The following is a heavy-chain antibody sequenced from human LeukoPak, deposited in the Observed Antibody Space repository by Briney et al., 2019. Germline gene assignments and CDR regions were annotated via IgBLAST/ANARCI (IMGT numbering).Heavy chain of an antibody. CDR3: AARGIYSSSWDFDY. CDR2: ISAYNGNT. J-gene: IGHJ4*02. D-gene: IGHD6-13*01. Sequence: GASVKVSCKASGYTFTSYGISWVRQAPGQGLEWMGWISAYNGNTNYAQKLQGRVTMTTDTSTSTAYMELRSLRSDDTAVYYCAARGIYSSSWDFDYWGQGTLVTVSS. CDR1: GYTFTSYG. V-gene: IGHV1-18*01.